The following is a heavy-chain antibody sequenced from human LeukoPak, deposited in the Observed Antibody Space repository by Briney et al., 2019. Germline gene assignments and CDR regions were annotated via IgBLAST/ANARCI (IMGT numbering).Heavy chain of an antibody. CDR1: GFTFSSYS. Sequence: GGSLRLSCAASGFTFSSYSMNWVRQAPGKGLEWVSSISSSSSYIYYADSVKGRFAISRDNAKNSLYLQMNSLRAEDTAVYYCARAVDIVVVPAAEPFDYWGQGTLVTVSS. V-gene: IGHV3-21*01. D-gene: IGHD2-2*01. J-gene: IGHJ4*02. CDR3: ARAVDIVVVPAAEPFDY. CDR2: ISSSSSYI.